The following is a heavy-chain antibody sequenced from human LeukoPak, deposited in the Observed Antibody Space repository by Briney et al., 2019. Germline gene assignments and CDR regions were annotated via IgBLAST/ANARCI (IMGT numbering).Heavy chain of an antibody. CDR3: ARRVLLWFGDLGFDP. D-gene: IGHD3-10*01. CDR1: GGSFSGYY. V-gene: IGHV4-34*01. Sequence: PSETLSLTCAVYGGSFSGYYWSWIRQPPGKGLEWIGEINHSGSTNYNPSLKSRVTISVDTSKNQFSLNLNSVSAADTAVYYCARRVLLWFGDLGFDPWGQGTLVTVSS. J-gene: IGHJ5*02. CDR2: INHSGST.